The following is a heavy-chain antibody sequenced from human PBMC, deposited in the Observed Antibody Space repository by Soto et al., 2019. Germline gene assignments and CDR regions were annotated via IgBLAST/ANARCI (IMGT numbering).Heavy chain of an antibody. V-gene: IGHV4-59*08. Sequence: QVQLQESGPGLVKPSETLSLTCTVSGCSISSYYWSWIRQPPGKGLEWIGYSYYNGSTNYTPSLKSRATTSVDAPKAQLSLRLSSVTAADTAVYYCAEHVTLHGAYEQWGQGTLVTVSS. CDR3: AEHVTLHGAYEQ. J-gene: IGHJ4*02. D-gene: IGHD4-17*01. CDR1: GCSISSYY. CDR2: SYYNGST.